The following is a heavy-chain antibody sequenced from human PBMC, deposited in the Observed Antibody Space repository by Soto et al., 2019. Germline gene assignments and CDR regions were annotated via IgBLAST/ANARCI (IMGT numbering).Heavy chain of an antibody. CDR3: ARFLLGGAYAAGTPY. Sequence: QVQLQESGPGPVKPSGTLSLTCAVSGGSISSSNWWSWVRQPPGKGLEWIGEIYHSGSTNYNPSLKSRVTISVDKSKNQFSLKLSSVTAADTAVYYCARFLLGGAYAAGTPYWGQGTLVTVSS. CDR1: GGSISSSNW. CDR2: IYHSGST. J-gene: IGHJ4*02. V-gene: IGHV4-4*02. D-gene: IGHD3-16*01.